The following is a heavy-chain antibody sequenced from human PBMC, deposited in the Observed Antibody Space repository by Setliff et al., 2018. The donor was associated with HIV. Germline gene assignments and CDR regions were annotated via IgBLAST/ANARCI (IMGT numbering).Heavy chain of an antibody. Sequence: GASVKVSCKASGYTFTSYYMYWVRQAPGQGLEWMGIINPSGGSTSYAQKLQGRVTMTRDTSTSTVYMELSSLRSEDTAVYYCARELYGDYTLDYWGQGTLVTVSS. D-gene: IGHD4-17*01. CDR1: GYTFTSYY. CDR2: INPSGGST. J-gene: IGHJ4*02. V-gene: IGHV1-46*01. CDR3: ARELYGDYTLDY.